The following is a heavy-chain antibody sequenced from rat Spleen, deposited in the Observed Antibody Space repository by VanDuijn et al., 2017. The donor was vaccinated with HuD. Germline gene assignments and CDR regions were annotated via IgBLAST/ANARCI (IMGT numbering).Heavy chain of an antibody. D-gene: IGHD3-3*01. CDR3: ARQGSADYFDY. J-gene: IGHJ2*01. V-gene: IGHV5-19*01. Sequence: EVQLVESGGGLVQPGRSLRLSCAASGFTFSSSGMHWIRQAPTKGLEWVASISPSGATTNYRDSVKGRFTISWDNARGTLYLQMDSLRSEDTATYYCARQGSADYFDYWGQGVMVTVSS. CDR1: GFTFSSSG. CDR2: ISPSGATT.